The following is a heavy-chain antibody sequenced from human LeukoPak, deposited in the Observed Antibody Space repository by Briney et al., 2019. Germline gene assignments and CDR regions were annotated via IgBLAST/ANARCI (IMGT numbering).Heavy chain of an antibody. J-gene: IGHJ4*02. CDR2: INPNSGGT. Sequence: APARGPSRASGEPFTGSYLNWGGRATGQGLGGWGWINPNSGGTNYAQKFQGRVTMTRDTSISTAYMELSRLRSDDTAVYYCARERVYSGYDHPDYWGQGTLVTVSS. V-gene: IGHV1-2*02. CDR1: GEPFTGSY. CDR3: ARERVYSGYDHPDY. D-gene: IGHD5-12*01.